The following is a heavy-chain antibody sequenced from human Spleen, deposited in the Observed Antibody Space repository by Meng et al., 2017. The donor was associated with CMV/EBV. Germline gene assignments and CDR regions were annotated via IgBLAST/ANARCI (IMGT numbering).Heavy chain of an antibody. CDR1: GGSMSDYY. V-gene: IGHV4-59*01. CDR3: ARDRAPSSPTDYRYGMDV. J-gene: IGHJ6*02. Sequence: SETLSLTCTVSGGSMSDYYWSWIRQPPGKGLEWIGYIYNSENTNYNPSLKMRVTISVDTAKNHFSLRLSTVTAADTAVYYCARDRAPSSPTDYRYGMDVWGQGTTVTVSS. CDR2: IYNSENT. D-gene: IGHD2-2*01.